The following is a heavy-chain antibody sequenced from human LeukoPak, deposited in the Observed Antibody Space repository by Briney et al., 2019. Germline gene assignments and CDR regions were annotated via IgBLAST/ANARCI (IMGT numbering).Heavy chain of an antibody. D-gene: IGHD3-16*02. CDR2: IYYSGST. CDR3: ARDSHLMITFGGVIVRTAFDI. V-gene: IGHV4-31*03. Sequence: TLSLTCTVSGGSISSGGYYWSWIRQHPGTGLEWIGYIYYSGSTYYNPSVKSRVTISVDTSKNQFSLKLSSVTAADTAVYYCARDSHLMITFGGVIVRTAFDIWGQGTMVTVSS. CDR1: GGSISSGGYY. J-gene: IGHJ3*02.